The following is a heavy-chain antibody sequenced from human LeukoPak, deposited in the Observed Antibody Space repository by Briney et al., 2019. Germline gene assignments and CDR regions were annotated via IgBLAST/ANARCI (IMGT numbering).Heavy chain of an antibody. CDR1: GFTFSSYA. J-gene: IGHJ4*02. V-gene: IGHV3-23*01. CDR3: ANLDSSGWYYFDY. CDR2: ISGSGSST. D-gene: IGHD6-19*01. Sequence: GGSLRLSCAASGFTFSSYAMSWVRQAPGEGLDWVSAISGSGSSTYYADSVKGRFTISRDNSKNTLYLQMNSLRAEDTAVYYCANLDSSGWYYFDYWGQGTLVTVSS.